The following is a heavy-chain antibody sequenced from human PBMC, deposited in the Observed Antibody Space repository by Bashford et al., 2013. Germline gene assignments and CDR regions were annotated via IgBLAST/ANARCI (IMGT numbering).Heavy chain of an antibody. V-gene: IGHV3-23*01. CDR3: VRGSTRPPGFDP. J-gene: IGHJ5*02. CDR2: ISSSGDAT. D-gene: IGHD2-2*01. Sequence: VRQAPEKGLEWVSAISSSGDATYYADFVKGRFAISRDNSKNTLFLQMNSLRAEDTALYYCVRGSTRPPGFDPWGQGTLVTVSS.